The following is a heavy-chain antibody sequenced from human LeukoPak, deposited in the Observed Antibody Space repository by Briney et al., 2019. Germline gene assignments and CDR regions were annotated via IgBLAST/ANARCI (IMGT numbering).Heavy chain of an antibody. CDR1: GGSISTYY. V-gene: IGHV4-59*01. CDR2: VYHSGST. D-gene: IGHD5-12*01. J-gene: IGHJ4*02. CDR3: ARGGGYASPIGY. Sequence: ASETLSLTCTLSGGSISTYYWSWIRQPPGKGLEWIGYVYHSGSTNYNPSLKSRVTISVDTSKNQFSLKLSSVTAADTAVYYCARGGGYASPIGYRGQGALVTVSS.